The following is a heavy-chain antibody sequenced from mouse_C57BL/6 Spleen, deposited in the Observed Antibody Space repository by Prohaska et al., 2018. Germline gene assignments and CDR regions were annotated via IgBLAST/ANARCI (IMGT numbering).Heavy chain of an antibody. CDR3: ARSGNYARDYAMDY. Sequence: QVQLQPSGAELMKPGASVKLSCKATGYPFTGYWIEWVKQRTGHGLEWIGEMLTGSGSTNYNEKFKGKAHFTAYTSSNTAYMHLSRLSAEDSANYFCARSGNYARDYAMDYWGQGTSVTVSS. CDR2: MLTGSGST. D-gene: IGHD2-1*01. J-gene: IGHJ4*01. V-gene: IGHV1-9*01. CDR1: GYPFTGYW.